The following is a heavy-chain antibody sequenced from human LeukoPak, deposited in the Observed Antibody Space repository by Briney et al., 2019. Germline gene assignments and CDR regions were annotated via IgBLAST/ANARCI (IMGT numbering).Heavy chain of an antibody. CDR3: ARHSGPYSSSWFDY. V-gene: IGHV4-34*01. Sequence: PSETLSLTCAVYGGSFSGYYWTWIRQPPGKGLEWIGEINHSGSTNYNPSLKSRVTISVDTSKNQFSLKLSSVTAADTAVYYCARHSGPYSSSWFDYWGQGTLVTVSS. CDR2: INHSGST. D-gene: IGHD6-13*01. CDR1: GGSFSGYY. J-gene: IGHJ4*02.